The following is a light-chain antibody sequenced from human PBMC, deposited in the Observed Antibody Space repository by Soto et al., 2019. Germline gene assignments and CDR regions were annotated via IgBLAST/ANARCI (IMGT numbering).Light chain of an antibody. Sequence: EIVLTQSPATLSLSPGERATLSCRASQSVDIYLAWYQQKPGQAPRLLIYDASNRATGIPARFSGGGSGTYFTLTISSLEPEDFSVYYCQQRSSWPTFGPGTKVDIK. J-gene: IGKJ3*01. CDR2: DAS. CDR3: QQRSSWPT. CDR1: QSVDIY. V-gene: IGKV3-11*01.